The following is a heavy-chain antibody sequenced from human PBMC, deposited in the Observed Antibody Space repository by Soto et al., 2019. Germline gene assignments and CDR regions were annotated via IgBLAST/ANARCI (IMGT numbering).Heavy chain of an antibody. Sequence: PSETLSLTCAVSSGSISSSNWWSWVRQPPGKGLEWIGEIYHSGSTNYNPSLKSRVTISVDKSKNQFSLKLSSVTAAGTAVYYCGTSGGSSHDYYMDVWGKGTTVTVSS. CDR2: IYHSGST. V-gene: IGHV4-4*02. J-gene: IGHJ6*03. D-gene: IGHD2-15*01. CDR1: SGSISSSNW. CDR3: GTSGGSSHDYYMDV.